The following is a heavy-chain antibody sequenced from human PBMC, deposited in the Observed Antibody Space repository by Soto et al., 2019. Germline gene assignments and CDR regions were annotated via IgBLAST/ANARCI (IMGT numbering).Heavy chain of an antibody. J-gene: IGHJ4*02. CDR1: GGYIIGSSHW. CDR3: ARGPQF. CDR2: VYHNGST. Sequence: QVQLQESGPGLVKPSGTLSLTCAVSGGYIIGSSHWWTWVRQSPGKGLEWLGEVYHNGSTNYNPSLKSRLTISIDESKNQFSLKLISMTAADTAVYFCARGPQFWGQGILVTVSS. V-gene: IGHV4-4*02.